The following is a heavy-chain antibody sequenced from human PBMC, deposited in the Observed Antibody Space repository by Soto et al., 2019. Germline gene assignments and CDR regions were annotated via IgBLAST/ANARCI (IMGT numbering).Heavy chain of an antibody. Sequence: PGGSLRLSCAASGFTVSSNYMSWVRQAPGKGLEWVSVIYSGGSTYYADSVKGRFTISRDNSKNTLYLQMNSLRAEDTAVYYCARDRLVVVDAHYYCYGMDVWGQGTTVTVS. CDR1: GFTVSSNY. J-gene: IGHJ6*02. D-gene: IGHD2-15*01. CDR2: IYSGGST. CDR3: ARDRLVVVDAHYYCYGMDV. V-gene: IGHV3-66*01.